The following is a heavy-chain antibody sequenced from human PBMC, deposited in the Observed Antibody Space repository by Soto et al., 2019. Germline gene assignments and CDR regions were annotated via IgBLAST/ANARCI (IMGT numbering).Heavy chain of an antibody. CDR1: GYTFSNYG. V-gene: IGHV1-18*01. CDR2: ISLYSDGT. J-gene: IGHJ5*02. Sequence: QVQLVQSGGEVKRPGASVKVSCKTSGYTFSNYGITWVRQAPGQPLEWLGWISLYSDGTNYSQKLQGRVSMTTDTPPTTAYMELRSQRPDATAVDYCERVVPGAEALFGPWGQGNLVTVPS. D-gene: IGHD2-2*01. CDR3: ERVVPGAEALFGP.